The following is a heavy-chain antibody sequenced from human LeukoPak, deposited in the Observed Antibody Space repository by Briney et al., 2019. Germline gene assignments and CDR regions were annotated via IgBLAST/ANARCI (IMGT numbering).Heavy chain of an antibody. CDR2: ISSSSSYI. CDR1: GFTFSSYS. CDR3: AKGRGPNWFDP. D-gene: IGHD3-16*01. Sequence: GGSLRLSCAASGFTFSSYSMNWVRQAPGKGLEWVSSISSSSSYIYYADSVKGRFTISRDNSKNTLYLQMNSLRAEDTAVYYCAKGRGPNWFDPWGQGTLVTVSS. J-gene: IGHJ5*02. V-gene: IGHV3-21*04.